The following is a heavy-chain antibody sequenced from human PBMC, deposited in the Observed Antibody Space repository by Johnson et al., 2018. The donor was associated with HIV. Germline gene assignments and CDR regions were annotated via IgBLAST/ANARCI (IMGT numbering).Heavy chain of an antibody. CDR1: GFTFSSYA. CDR2: LSRRGGRT. J-gene: IGHJ3*02. V-gene: IGHV3-23*04. Sequence: VQLVESGGGLVQPGGSLRLSCAASGFTFSSYAMSWVRPAPGKGLHWVSALSRRGGRTYYADSVKGRFTISRDNSKNTLYLQMNSLRAEDTAVYYCARSRYDSSGYGIWGQGTMVTVSS. D-gene: IGHD3-22*01. CDR3: ARSRYDSSGYGI.